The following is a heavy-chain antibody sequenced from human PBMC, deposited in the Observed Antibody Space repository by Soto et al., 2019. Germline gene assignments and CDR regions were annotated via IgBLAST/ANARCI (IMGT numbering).Heavy chain of an antibody. CDR1: GGTFSSHA. V-gene: IGHV1-69*06. CDR2: IIPVTDTP. D-gene: IGHD3-10*01. J-gene: IGHJ5*02. Sequence: SVKVSCKVSGGTFSSHAINWLRQAPGQGLEWMGVIIPVTDTPNNAEKFQGRVTITADKSTTTVYMDLSSLTFDDTAVYFCARGNKGPGHYGPGSQGWYGPWGQGTLVTVS. CDR3: ARGNKGPGHYGPGSQGWYGP.